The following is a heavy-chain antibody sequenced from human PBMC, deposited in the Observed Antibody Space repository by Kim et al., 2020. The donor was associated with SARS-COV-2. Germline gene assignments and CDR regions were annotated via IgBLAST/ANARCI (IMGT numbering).Heavy chain of an antibody. Sequence: GGSLRLSCAASGFTFGDYAMHWVRQAPGKGLEWVSGISWNSGSIGYADSVKGRFTISRDNAKNSLYLQMNNLRAEDTALYYCAKDITVLLWFGELGGGMDVRGHGTTVTLSS. V-gene: IGHV3-9*01. J-gene: IGHJ6*02. D-gene: IGHD3-10*01. CDR2: ISWNSGSI. CDR1: GFTFGDYA. CDR3: AKDITVLLWFGELGGGMDV.